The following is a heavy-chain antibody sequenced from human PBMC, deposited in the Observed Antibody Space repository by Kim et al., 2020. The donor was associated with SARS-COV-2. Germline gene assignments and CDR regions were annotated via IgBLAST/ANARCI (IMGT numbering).Heavy chain of an antibody. V-gene: IGHV4-4*02. CDR2: IYHSGST. CDR1: GGSISSSNW. D-gene: IGHD5-12*01. CDR3: ARDPYRYSGYETLFD. Sequence: SETLSLTCAVSGGSISSSNWWSWVRQPPGKGLEWIGEIYHSGSTNYNPSLKSRVTISVDKSKNQFSLKLSSVTAADTAVYYCARDPYRYSGYETLFDWGQGTLVTVSS. J-gene: IGHJ4*02.